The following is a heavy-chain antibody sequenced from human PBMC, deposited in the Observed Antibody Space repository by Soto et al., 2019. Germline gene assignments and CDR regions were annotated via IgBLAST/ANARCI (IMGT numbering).Heavy chain of an antibody. CDR1: GFSLSTSGVG. CDR3: AHSSASITNFGVDYYYYGMDV. CDR2: IYWDDDK. V-gene: IGHV2-5*02. Sequence: QITLKESGPTLVKPTQTLTLTCTFSGFSLSTSGVGVGWIRQPPGKALEWLALIYWDDDKRYSPSLKSRLTITKDTSKNQVVLTMTNMDPVETATYYCAHSSASITNFGVDYYYYGMDVWGQGTTVTVSS. J-gene: IGHJ6*02. D-gene: IGHD3-3*01.